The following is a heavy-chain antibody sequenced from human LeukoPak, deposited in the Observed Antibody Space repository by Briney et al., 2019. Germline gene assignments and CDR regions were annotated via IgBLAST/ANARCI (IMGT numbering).Heavy chain of an antibody. CDR1: GFTFSSYE. V-gene: IGHV3-48*03. CDR3: AREGRYYFDY. J-gene: IGHJ4*02. D-gene: IGHD3-16*01. Sequence: GGSLRLSCVASGFTFSSYEMIWVRQAPGKGLEWVSYISKSGGGSITYYADSVKGRFTISRDNAKNSLYLQVNSLRAEDTAVYYCAREGRYYFDYWGQGTLVTVSS. CDR2: ISKSGGGSIT.